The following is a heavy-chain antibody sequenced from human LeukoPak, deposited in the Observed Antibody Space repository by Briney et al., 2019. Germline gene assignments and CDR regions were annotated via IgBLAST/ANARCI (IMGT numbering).Heavy chain of an antibody. CDR1: TFTFGDYY. Sequence: GGSLRLSWAASTFTFGDYYMGWVRQAPGEGRGWVAYTEQLENPKIYIDSVKGRFTISRDNAKSSPYLQLDSLRLEDTAVYYYLLWNFAFDIWGQGTMVTVSS. CDR2: TEQLENPK. CDR3: LLWNFAFDI. V-gene: IGHV3-7*01. D-gene: IGHD1-7*01. J-gene: IGHJ3*02.